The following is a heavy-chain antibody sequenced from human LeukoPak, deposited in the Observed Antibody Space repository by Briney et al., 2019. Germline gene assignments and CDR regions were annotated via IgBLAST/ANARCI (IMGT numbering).Heavy chain of an antibody. D-gene: IGHD1-14*01. CDR1: GFTFSSYS. Sequence: GGSLRLSSAASGFTFSSYSMNWVRPAPRKGLEWVSYISSRSSAIYDADWVKGRFTISRDNAKNSLYRQMNSLRAEDTAVYYCARLKGILDAFDIGGQGTMVTVSS. V-gene: IGHV3-48*04. CDR3: ARLKGILDAFDI. CDR2: ISSRSSAI. J-gene: IGHJ3*02.